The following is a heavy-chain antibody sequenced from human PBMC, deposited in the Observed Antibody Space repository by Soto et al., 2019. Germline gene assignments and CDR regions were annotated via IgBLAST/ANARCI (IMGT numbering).Heavy chain of an antibody. Sequence: SLRLSCTVLGFTLTNENMNWVRQAPGKGLEWVSSISSRSTFINYADSVKGRFTISRDNDKGLVYLQMNSLRAEDTAVYYCARDPPLSMIVVVGVDDFWGQGTLVTVSS. J-gene: IGHJ4*02. CDR3: ARDPPLSMIVVVGVDDF. V-gene: IGHV3-21*06. CDR2: ISSRSTFI. D-gene: IGHD3-22*01. CDR1: GFTLTNEN.